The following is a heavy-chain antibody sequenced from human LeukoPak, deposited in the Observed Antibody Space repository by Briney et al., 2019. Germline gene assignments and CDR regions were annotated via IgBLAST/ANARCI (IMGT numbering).Heavy chain of an antibody. D-gene: IGHD3-22*01. CDR1: GGTFSSYA. Sequence: SVKVSCKASGGTFSSYAISWVRQAPGQGLEWMGGIIPIFGTANYAQKFQGRVTITADESTSTAYMELSRLRSDDTAVYYCARGPPIITMIPTEAFDIWGQGTMVTVSS. CDR3: ARGPPIITMIPTEAFDI. V-gene: IGHV1-69*01. CDR2: IIPIFGTA. J-gene: IGHJ3*02.